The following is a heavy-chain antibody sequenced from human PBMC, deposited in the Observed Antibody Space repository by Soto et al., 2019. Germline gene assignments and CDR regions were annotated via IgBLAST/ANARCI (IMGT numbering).Heavy chain of an antibody. CDR2: ISYDGSNK. CDR1: GFTFSSYA. D-gene: IGHD2-21*01. CDR3: ARSLFTRNFDY. Sequence: PGGSLRLSCAASGFTFSSYAMHWVRQAPGKGLEWVAVISYDGSNKYYADSVKGRFTISRDNSKNTLYLQMNSLRAEDTAVYYCARSLFTRNFDYWGQGTLVTVSS. V-gene: IGHV3-30-3*01. J-gene: IGHJ4*02.